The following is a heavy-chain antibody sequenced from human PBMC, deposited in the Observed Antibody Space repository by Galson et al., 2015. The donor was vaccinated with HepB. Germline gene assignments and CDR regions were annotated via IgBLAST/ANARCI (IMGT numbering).Heavy chain of an antibody. V-gene: IGHV3-21*01. J-gene: IGHJ6*02. CDR3: ARFGAQPPYYYGSGSLDHNYYYYGMDV. CDR2: ISSSCSYI. Sequence: SLRLSCAASGFTFSSYSMNWVRQAPGKGLEWVSSISSSCSYIYYADSVKGRFTISRDNAKNSLYLQMNSLRAEDTAVYYCARFGAQPPYYYGSGSLDHNYYYYGMDVWGQGTTVTVSS. D-gene: IGHD3-10*01. CDR1: GFTFSSYS.